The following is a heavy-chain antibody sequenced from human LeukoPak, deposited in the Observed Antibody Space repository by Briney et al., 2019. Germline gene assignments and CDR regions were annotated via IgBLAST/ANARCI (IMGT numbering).Heavy chain of an antibody. CDR1: GGTFSSYA. D-gene: IGHD7-27*01. CDR3: ARGGLGFSGSYYFDY. J-gene: IGHJ4*02. CDR2: IIPIFGTA. Sequence: ASVKVSCKASGGTFSSYAISWVRQAPGQGLEWMGGIIPIFGTANYAQKFQGRVTITTDESTSTAYMELSSLRSEDTAVYYCARGGLGFSGSYYFDYWGQGTLVTVSS. V-gene: IGHV1-69*05.